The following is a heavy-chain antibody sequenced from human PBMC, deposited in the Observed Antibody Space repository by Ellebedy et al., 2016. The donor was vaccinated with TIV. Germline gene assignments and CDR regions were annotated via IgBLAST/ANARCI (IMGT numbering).Heavy chain of an antibody. CDR2: IYYSGST. CDR1: GGSISSNDYY. V-gene: IGHV4-39*07. CDR3: ARDSGGGRSSGFYYYYYGMDV. D-gene: IGHD6-6*01. J-gene: IGHJ6*02. Sequence: SETLSLTCTVSGGSISSNDYYWGWIRQPPGKGLEWIGSIYYSGSTYYNPSLKSRVTISLDTSKNQFSLKLSSVTAADTAVYYCARDSGGGRSSGFYYYYYGMDVWGQGTTVTVSS.